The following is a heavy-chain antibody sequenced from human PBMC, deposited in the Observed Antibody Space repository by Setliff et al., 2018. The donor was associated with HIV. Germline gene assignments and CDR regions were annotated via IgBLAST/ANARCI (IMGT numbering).Heavy chain of an antibody. Sequence: PSETLSLTCNVSGDSIGTGTHYWAWIRQPPGKGLEWIGSLYGHSSTYYTKSLRGRVTISADTSKNQFSLRLSSVTALDTAVYYCSRLYGSGHYFAFDFWGQGALVIVSS. CDR1: GDSIGTGTHY. V-gene: IGHV4-39*01. D-gene: IGHD3-10*01. CDR2: LYGHSST. J-gene: IGHJ4*02. CDR3: SRLYGSGHYFAFDF.